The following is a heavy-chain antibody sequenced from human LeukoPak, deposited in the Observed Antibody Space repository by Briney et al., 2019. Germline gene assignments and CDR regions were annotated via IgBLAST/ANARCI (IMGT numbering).Heavy chain of an antibody. D-gene: IGHD6-13*01. CDR3: AKTPSSSWYSY. J-gene: IGHJ4*02. CDR2: ISSSSSTI. CDR1: GFTFSSYS. Sequence: GGSLRPSCAASGFTFSSYSMNWVRQAPGKGLEWVSYISSSSSTIYYADSVKGRFTISRDNAKNSLYLQMNSLRAEDTAVYYCAKTPSSSWYSYWGQGTLVTVSS. V-gene: IGHV3-48*04.